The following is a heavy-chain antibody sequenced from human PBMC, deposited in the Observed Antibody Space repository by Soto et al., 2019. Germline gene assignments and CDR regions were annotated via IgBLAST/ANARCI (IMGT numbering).Heavy chain of an antibody. Sequence: SETLSLTCTVSGGSIRNGDYYRTLIRQPPGKGLEWIGYVYYTGSTNYNPSLKSRVTMSVDTSKNQFSLKLSSVTAADTAVYYCVGVDGYSYGYSFDYWGHGTLVTVSS. D-gene: IGHD5-18*01. CDR2: VYYTGST. V-gene: IGHV4-30-4*01. CDR1: GGSIRNGDYY. CDR3: VGVDGYSYGYSFDY. J-gene: IGHJ4*01.